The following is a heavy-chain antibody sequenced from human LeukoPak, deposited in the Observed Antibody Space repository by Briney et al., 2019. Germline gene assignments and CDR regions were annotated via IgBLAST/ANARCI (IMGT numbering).Heavy chain of an antibody. CDR1: GFTFSDYY. V-gene: IGHV3-7*01. CDR3: ARDLSGPSLY. CDR2: IRPDGGEK. D-gene: IGHD2-15*01. Sequence: PGGSLRLSCAASGFTFSDYYMSWVRQAPGKGLEWVINIRPDGGEKYFVDSVRGRFTISRDNAKNSLYLQMNNLRAEDTAVYYCARDLSGPSLYWGQGTLVTVSS. J-gene: IGHJ4*02.